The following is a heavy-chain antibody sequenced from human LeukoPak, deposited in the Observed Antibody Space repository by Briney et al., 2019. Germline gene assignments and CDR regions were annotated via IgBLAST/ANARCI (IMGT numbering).Heavy chain of an antibody. V-gene: IGHV6-1*01. Sequence: SQTLSLTCAISGDSVSSNSAAWNWIRQSPSRGLEWLGRTYYRSKWYNDYAVSVKSRITINPDTSKNQFSLQLNSVTPEDTAVYYCARGYCSSTSCYTRNYYHYYMDVWGKGTTVTVSS. J-gene: IGHJ6*03. CDR1: GDSVSSNSAA. CDR3: ARGYCSSTSCYTRNYYHYYMDV. CDR2: TYYRSKWYN. D-gene: IGHD2-2*02.